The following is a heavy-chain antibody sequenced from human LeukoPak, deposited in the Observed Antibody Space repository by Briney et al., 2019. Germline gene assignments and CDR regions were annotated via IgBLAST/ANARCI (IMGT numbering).Heavy chain of an antibody. D-gene: IGHD1-1*01. CDR2: ITSSSTTM. V-gene: IGHV3-48*04. CDR3: ARMSLSLGPLILTTGNIDY. CDR1: GFTFSNYN. J-gene: IGHJ4*02. Sequence: PGGSLRLSCAASGFTFSNYNMNWVRQAPGKGLEWVSHITSSSTTMYYADSVKGRFTISRDNAKNSMYLQMNSLRAEDTAVYYCARMSLSLGPLILTTGNIDYWGQGTLVTVSS.